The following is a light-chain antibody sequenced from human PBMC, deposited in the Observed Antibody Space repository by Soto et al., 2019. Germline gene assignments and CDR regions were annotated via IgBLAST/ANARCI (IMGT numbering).Light chain of an antibody. Sequence: DIQMTQSPTTLSASVGDRVTITCRASQSISSLLAWYQQKPGKAPKLLIYKASSLESGVPSRFSGSGSGTEFTLTISSLQPDDFATYYCQQYNSYSRTFGQGTKVDIK. J-gene: IGKJ1*01. CDR3: QQYNSYSRT. CDR2: KAS. CDR1: QSISSL. V-gene: IGKV1-5*03.